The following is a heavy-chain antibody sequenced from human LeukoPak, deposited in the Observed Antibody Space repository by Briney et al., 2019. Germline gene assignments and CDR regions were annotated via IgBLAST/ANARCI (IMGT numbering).Heavy chain of an antibody. Sequence: SETLSLTCTVSGGSISSSSYYWSWIRQPPGKGLEWIGEINHSGSTNYNPSLKSRITISLDTSKNQFSLRLTSVTAADTAVYYCARVVVVVLAAISRRSFGMDVWGQGTTVTVSS. J-gene: IGHJ6*02. CDR3: ARVVVVVLAAISRRSFGMDV. V-gene: IGHV4-39*07. CDR1: GGSISSSSYY. CDR2: INHSGST. D-gene: IGHD2-2*02.